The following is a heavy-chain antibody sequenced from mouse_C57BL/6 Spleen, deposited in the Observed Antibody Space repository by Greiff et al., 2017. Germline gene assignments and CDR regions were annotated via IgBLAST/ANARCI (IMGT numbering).Heavy chain of an antibody. J-gene: IGHJ1*03. CDR1: GYTFTSSG. V-gene: IGHV1-81*01. CDR3: ARGPFYDSSHCWYFDV. CDR2: IYPRSGNP. D-gene: IGHD2-3*01. Sequence: QVQLQQSGAELARPGASVKLSCKASGYTFTSSGISWVKQRTGQGLEWIGEIYPRSGNPYYNEKFKGKATLTADKSSSTVYMELRSLTSGDSAVYFCARGPFYDSSHCWYFDVWGTGTTVTVSS.